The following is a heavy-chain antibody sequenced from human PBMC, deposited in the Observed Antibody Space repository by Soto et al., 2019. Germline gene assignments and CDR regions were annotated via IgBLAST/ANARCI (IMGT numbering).Heavy chain of an antibody. D-gene: IGHD3-10*01. J-gene: IGHJ6*02. CDR1: GGTFSSYA. CDR3: ARDPVYGSGSYQPRYYYYYGMDV. CDR2: IIPIFGTA. V-gene: IGHV1-69*13. Sequence: SVKVSCKASGGTFSSYAISWVRQAPGQGLEWMGGIIPIFGTANYAQKFQGRVTITADESTSTAYMELSSLRSEDTAVYYCARDPVYGSGSYQPRYYYYYGMDVWGQGTTVTVSS.